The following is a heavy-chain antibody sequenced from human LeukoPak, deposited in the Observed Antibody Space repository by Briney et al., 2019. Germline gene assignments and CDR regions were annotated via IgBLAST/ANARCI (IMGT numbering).Heavy chain of an antibody. CDR3: ERGERVWLGELMTSFSYFYIDV. Sequence: PSETLSLTCAVNGGSFSDYLWTWIRQSPGKGLEWIGEINQGGRTNLNPSLKSRVTISADRSKYHFSLTLRSVTAADTAVYYCERGERVWLGELMTSFSYFYIDVWGRGTTVIVSS. J-gene: IGHJ6*03. CDR2: INQGGRT. V-gene: IGHV4-34*01. D-gene: IGHD3-10*01. CDR1: GGSFSDYL.